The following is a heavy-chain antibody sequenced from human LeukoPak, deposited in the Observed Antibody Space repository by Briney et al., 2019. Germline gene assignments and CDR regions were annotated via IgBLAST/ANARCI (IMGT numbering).Heavy chain of an antibody. D-gene: IGHD5-12*01. J-gene: IGHJ4*02. CDR2: LSGSGGST. Sequence: GGSLRPSCAASGFTFSDYAMNWVRQAPGKGLEWVSALSGSGGSTYYADSVQGRFTISRNNYENTLYLQMSRLRAEDTAVYYCAKGDMPIVARALDYWGQGTLVTVSS. CDR1: GFTFSDYA. V-gene: IGHV3-23*01. CDR3: AKGDMPIVARALDY.